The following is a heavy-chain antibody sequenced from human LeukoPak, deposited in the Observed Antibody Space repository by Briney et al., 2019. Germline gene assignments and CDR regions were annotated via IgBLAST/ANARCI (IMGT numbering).Heavy chain of an antibody. V-gene: IGHV1-2*06. CDR1: GYTFTGYY. CDR3: ARVGTYCGGDCYLRWFDP. J-gene: IGHJ5*02. Sequence: ASVKVSCKASGYTFTGYYMHWVRQAPGQGLEWMGRINPNSGGTNYAQKFQGRATMTRDTSISTAYMELSRLRSDDTAVYYCARVGTYCGGDCYLRWFDPWGQGTLVTVSS. D-gene: IGHD2-21*02. CDR2: INPNSGGT.